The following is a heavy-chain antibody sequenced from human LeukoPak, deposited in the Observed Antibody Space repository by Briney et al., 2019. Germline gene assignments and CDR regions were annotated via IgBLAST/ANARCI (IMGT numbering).Heavy chain of an antibody. D-gene: IGHD7-27*01. CDR2: IYHSGST. J-gene: IGHJ6*03. V-gene: IGHV4-39*07. Sequence: SETLSLTCTVSGGSISSSSYYWGWIRQAPGKGLEWIATIYHSGSTYYNPSLKSRVTISVDTSKNQFSLKLSSVTAADTAVYYCAAGDYYYMDVWGKGTTVTVSS. CDR1: GGSISSSSYY. CDR3: AAGDYYYMDV.